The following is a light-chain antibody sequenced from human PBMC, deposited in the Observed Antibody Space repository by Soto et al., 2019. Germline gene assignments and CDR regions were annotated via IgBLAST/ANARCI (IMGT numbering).Light chain of an antibody. CDR2: GAS. CDR1: QSVRSN. Sequence: EIVMTQSPATLSVSPGERTTLSCRASQSVRSNLAWYQQKPGQAPRLLMYGASTRVTGIPARFSGSGSGTDFTLTISSLQSEDFAVYYCQQYNNWPPVWTFGQGTKVDIK. CDR3: QQYNNWPPVWT. J-gene: IGKJ1*01. V-gene: IGKV3-15*01.